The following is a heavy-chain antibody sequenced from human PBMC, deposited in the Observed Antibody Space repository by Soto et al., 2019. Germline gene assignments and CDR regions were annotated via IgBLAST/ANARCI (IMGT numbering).Heavy chain of an antibody. CDR1: GYTFTSYD. V-gene: IGHV1-8*01. J-gene: IGHJ5*02. Sequence: QVQLVQSGAEVKKPGASVKVSCKASGYTFTSYDINWVRQATGQGLEWMGWMNPNSGNTGYAQKFQGRVTMTRNISINTAYRKRSSLRSGYTAVYYCARPQSEGDWFGRWGQGTLGTVSS. CDR3: ARPQSEGDWFGR. D-gene: IGHD4-4*01. CDR2: MNPNSGNT.